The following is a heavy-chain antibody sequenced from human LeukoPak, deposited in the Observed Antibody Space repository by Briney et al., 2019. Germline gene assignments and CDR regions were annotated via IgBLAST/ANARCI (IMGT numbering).Heavy chain of an antibody. Sequence: GGSLRLSCAASGFTFSSYAMSWVRQAPGKGLEWVSAISGSGGSTYYADPVKGRFTISRDNSKNTLYLQMNSLRAEDTAVYYCAKDPNYYDSSGLTYYFDYWGQGTLVTVSS. V-gene: IGHV3-23*01. D-gene: IGHD3-22*01. CDR1: GFTFSSYA. CDR3: AKDPNYYDSSGLTYYFDY. CDR2: ISGSGGST. J-gene: IGHJ4*02.